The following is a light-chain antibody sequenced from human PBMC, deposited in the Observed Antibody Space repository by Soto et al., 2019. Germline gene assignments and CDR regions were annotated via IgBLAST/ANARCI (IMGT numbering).Light chain of an antibody. CDR3: QQYSSYSAWT. V-gene: IGKV1-5*01. CDR2: DAS. J-gene: IGKJ1*01. Sequence: DIQITQSPSTLSSSILERFSITCRASQSISKWLAWHQQKPGKAPKLLIYDASTLQSGVPPRFSGSGSGTEFTLTIRSLQPDDIATYYCQQYSSYSAWTFGEGTKVDNK. CDR1: QSISKW.